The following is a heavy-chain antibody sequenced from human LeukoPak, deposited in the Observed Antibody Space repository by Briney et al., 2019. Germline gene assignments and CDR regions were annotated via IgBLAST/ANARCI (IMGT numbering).Heavy chain of an antibody. Sequence: PSETLSLTCAVYGGSFSGYYWSWIRQSPGKGLEWIGEINHSGSTNYNPSLKSRVTISVDTSKNQFSLKLSSVTAADTAVYYCASFRAGLFDYWGQGTLVTVSS. CDR3: ASFRAGLFDY. CDR2: INHSGST. V-gene: IGHV4-34*01. J-gene: IGHJ4*02. CDR1: GGSFSGYY. D-gene: IGHD6-13*01.